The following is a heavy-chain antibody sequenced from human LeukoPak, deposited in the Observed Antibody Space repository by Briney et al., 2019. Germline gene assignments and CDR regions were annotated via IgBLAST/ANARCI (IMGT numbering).Heavy chain of an antibody. CDR2: IRSKANSYAT. CDR1: GFTFSGSA. Sequence: GRSLRLSCAASGFTFSGSAMHWVRQASGKGLEWVGRIRSKANSYATACAASVKGRFTISRDDSKNTAYLQMNSLKTEDTAVYYCTRQNYYDSSGYLLWGQGTLVTVSS. CDR3: TRQNYYDSSGYLL. D-gene: IGHD3-22*01. V-gene: IGHV3-73*01. J-gene: IGHJ4*02.